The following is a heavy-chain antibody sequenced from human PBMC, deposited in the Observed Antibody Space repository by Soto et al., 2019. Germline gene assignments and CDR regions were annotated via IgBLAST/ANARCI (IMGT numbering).Heavy chain of an antibody. Sequence: SETLSLTCTVSGVTVSSGSYYWSWMRQPPGKGLEWIGYVYYSGNTNYNPSLKSRVTISIDTSDNQFSLKLTSMTAADTAVYYCAREIMGARYGLDVWGQGTTVTVSS. V-gene: IGHV4-61*01. J-gene: IGHJ6*02. CDR2: VYYSGNT. CDR1: GVTVSSGSYY. CDR3: AREIMGARYGLDV. D-gene: IGHD2-8*01.